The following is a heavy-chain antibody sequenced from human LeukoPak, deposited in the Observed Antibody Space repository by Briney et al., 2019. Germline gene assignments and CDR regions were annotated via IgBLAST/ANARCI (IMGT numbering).Heavy chain of an antibody. D-gene: IGHD3-3*01. CDR2: ISWNSGSI. V-gene: IGHV3-9*03. J-gene: IGHJ3*02. CDR1: GFSFDDYA. CDR3: AKDKDFWSGPDSAVFDI. Sequence: GGCLRLSCEASGFSFDDYAMHWVRHVPGRGPEWVSGISWNSGSIGYAESVKGRFTISRDTAENSLYLQMNSLRVEDMAMYCCAKDKDFWSGPDSAVFDIWGQGAMVTVSS.